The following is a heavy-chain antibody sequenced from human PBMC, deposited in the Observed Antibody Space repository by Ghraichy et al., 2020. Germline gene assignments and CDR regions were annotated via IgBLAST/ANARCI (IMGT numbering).Heavy chain of an antibody. CDR1: GFTFSSYS. V-gene: IGHV3-30*02. J-gene: IGHJ4*02. CDR2: IRYDGNNK. CDR3: AKDHLVGATGGSYFDY. Sequence: SCAASGFTFSSYSMHWVRQAPGKGLEWVAFIRYDGNNKYYADSVKGRFTISRDNSKNTLYLQMNSLRAEDTALYYCAKDHLVGATGGSYFDYWGQGTLVTVSS. D-gene: IGHD1-26*01.